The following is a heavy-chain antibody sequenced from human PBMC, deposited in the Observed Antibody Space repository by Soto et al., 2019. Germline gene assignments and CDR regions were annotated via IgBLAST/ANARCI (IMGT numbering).Heavy chain of an antibody. J-gene: IGHJ5*02. CDR1: GFTFSSYA. D-gene: IGHD2-2*01. CDR2: ISGSGGST. V-gene: IGHV3-23*01. Sequence: GGSLRLSCAASGFTFSSYAMSWVRQAPGKGLEWVSAISGSGGSTYYADSVKGRFTTSRDNSKNTLYLQMNSLRAEDTAVYYCAKGSPDPYCSSTSCYADWFDPWGQGTLVTVSS. CDR3: AKGSPDPYCSSTSCYADWFDP.